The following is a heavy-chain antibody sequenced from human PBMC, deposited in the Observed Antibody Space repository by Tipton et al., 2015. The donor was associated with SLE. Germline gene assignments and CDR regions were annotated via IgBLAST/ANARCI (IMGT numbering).Heavy chain of an antibody. CDR2: IDYRDIT. CDR3: AKDSGTYYFDF. CDR1: GGFVSSNY. V-gene: IGHV4-59*02. J-gene: IGHJ4*02. D-gene: IGHD1-26*01. Sequence: LRLSCTVSGGFVSSNYWSWIRQPPGKGLEWIGYIDYRDITNYNPSLKSRVTMSIDTSKNQFSLKLSSVTAADTAVYYCAKDSGTYYFDFWGQGVLVNVSS.